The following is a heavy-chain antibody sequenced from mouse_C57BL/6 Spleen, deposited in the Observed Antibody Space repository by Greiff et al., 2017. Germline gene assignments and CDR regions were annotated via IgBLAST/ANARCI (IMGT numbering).Heavy chain of an antibody. CDR3: ARGNWNFDY. D-gene: IGHD2-1*01. CDR2: ISYDGSN. V-gene: IGHV3-6*01. J-gene: IGHJ2*01. Sequence: EVKLVESGPGLVKPSQSLSLTCSVTGYSITSGYYWNWIRQFPGNKLEWRGYISYDGSNNYNPSLKNRISITRDTSKNQFFLKLNSVTTEDTATYYCARGNWNFDYWGQGTTLTVSS. CDR1: GYSITSGYY.